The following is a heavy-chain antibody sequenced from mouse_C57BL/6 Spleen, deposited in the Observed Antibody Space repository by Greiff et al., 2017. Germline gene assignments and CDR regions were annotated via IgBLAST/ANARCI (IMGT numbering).Heavy chain of an antibody. CDR3: ASWDYDGFAY. CDR1: GFTFSDYY. Sequence: EVKLVESEGGLVQPGSSMKLSCTASGFTFSDYYMAWVRQVPEKGLEWVANINYDGSSTYYLDSLKSRFIISRDNAKNILYLQMSSLKSEDTATYYCASWDYDGFAYWGQGTLVTVSA. D-gene: IGHD2-4*01. V-gene: IGHV5-16*01. CDR2: INYDGSST. J-gene: IGHJ3*01.